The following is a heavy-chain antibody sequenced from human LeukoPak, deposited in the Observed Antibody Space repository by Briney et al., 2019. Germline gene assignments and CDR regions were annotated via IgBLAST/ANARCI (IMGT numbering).Heavy chain of an antibody. D-gene: IGHD3-22*01. CDR1: GFTFSSYW. CDR2: IKQDGSEK. V-gene: IGHV3-7*01. J-gene: IGHJ5*02. CDR3: ARDGETYYYDSSGYLPPFDP. Sequence: PGGSLRLSCAASGFTFSSYWMSWVRQAPGKGLEWVANIKQDGSEKYYVDSVKGRFTISRDNAKNSLYLQMNSLRAEDTAVYYCARDGETYYYDSSGYLPPFDPWGQGTLVTVSS.